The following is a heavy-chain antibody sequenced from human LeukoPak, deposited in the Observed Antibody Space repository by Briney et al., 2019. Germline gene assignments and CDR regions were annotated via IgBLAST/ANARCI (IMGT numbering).Heavy chain of an antibody. V-gene: IGHV3-7*01. J-gene: IGHJ4*02. Sequence: GGSLRLSCAASGFTFSSYWMSWVRQAPGKGLEWVANIKQDGSEKYYVDSVKGRFTISRNNAKNSLYLQMNSLRAEDTAVYYCVRDSYTNTWHFQDEDYWGQGTLVTVSS. D-gene: IGHD2-2*02. CDR1: GFTFSSYW. CDR3: VRDSYTNTWHFQDEDY. CDR2: IKQDGSEK.